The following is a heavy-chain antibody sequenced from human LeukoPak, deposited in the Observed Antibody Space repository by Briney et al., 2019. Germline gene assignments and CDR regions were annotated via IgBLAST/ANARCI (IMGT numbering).Heavy chain of an antibody. Sequence: GGSLRLSCAASGFTFSSYAMHWVRQAPGKGLEWVAVISYDGSNKYYADSVKGRFTISRDNSKNTLYLQMNSLRAEDTAVYYRAVVDTNWFDPWGQGTQVTVSS. V-gene: IGHV3-30-3*01. J-gene: IGHJ5*02. CDR1: GFTFSSYA. D-gene: IGHD3/OR15-3a*01. CDR2: ISYDGSNK. CDR3: AVVDTNWFDP.